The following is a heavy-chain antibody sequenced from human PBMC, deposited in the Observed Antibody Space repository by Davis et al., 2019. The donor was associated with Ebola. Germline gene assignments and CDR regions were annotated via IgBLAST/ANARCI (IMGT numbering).Heavy chain of an antibody. J-gene: IGHJ4*02. CDR1: GFTFSSYW. CDR2: IKQDGSEK. Sequence: GESLKISCAASGFTFSSYWMSWVRQAPGKGLEWVANIKQDGSEKYYVDSVKGRFTISRDNAKNSLYLQMNSLRAEDTAVYYCARGRNKWLRSSDYWGQGTLVTVSS. CDR3: ARGRNKWLRSSDY. V-gene: IGHV3-7*01. D-gene: IGHD5-12*01.